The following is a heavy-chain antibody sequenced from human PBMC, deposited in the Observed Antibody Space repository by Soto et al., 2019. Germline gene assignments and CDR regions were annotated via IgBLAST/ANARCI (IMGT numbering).Heavy chain of an antibody. CDR1: GYTFTSYG. V-gene: IGHV1-18*01. D-gene: IGHD5-18*01. CDR3: ASSLLVGYGLEGESD. J-gene: IGHJ4*02. CDR2: ISAYNGNT. Sequence: QVQLVQSGAEVKKPGASVKVSCKASGYTFTSYGISWVRQAPGQGLEWMGWISAYNGNTNYAQKLQGRVTMTTDTSTRTAYMGLRSLRSDETAVYYCASSLLVGYGLEGESDWGQGTLVTVS.